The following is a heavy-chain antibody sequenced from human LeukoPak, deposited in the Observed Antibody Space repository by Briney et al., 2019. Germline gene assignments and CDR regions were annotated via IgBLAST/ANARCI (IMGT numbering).Heavy chain of an antibody. Sequence: GGSLRLSCAASGFTFSTYWMHWVRQTPGKGLVWVSRINSDGSSTNYADSVKGRFTISRDNAKNTLYLQMNSLRAEDTAVYYCARGGRAAKSYHFSGWGQGTLVTVSS. V-gene: IGHV3-74*01. CDR3: ARGGRAAKSYHFSG. CDR1: GFTFSTYW. D-gene: IGHD3-16*01. J-gene: IGHJ4*02. CDR2: INSDGSST.